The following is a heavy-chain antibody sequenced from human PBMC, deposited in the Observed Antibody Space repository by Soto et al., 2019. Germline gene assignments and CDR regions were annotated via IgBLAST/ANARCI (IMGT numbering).Heavy chain of an antibody. Sequence: PGGSLRLSCAASGFTFSSYAMHWVRQAPGKGLEWVAVISYDGSNKYYADSVKGRFTISRDNSKNTLYLQMNSLRAEDTAVYYCARDRGSTAKQYYYYGMDVWGQGTTVTVSS. CDR3: ARDRGSTAKQYYYYGMDV. CDR2: ISYDGSNK. D-gene: IGHD4-4*01. V-gene: IGHV3-30-3*01. CDR1: GFTFSSYA. J-gene: IGHJ6*02.